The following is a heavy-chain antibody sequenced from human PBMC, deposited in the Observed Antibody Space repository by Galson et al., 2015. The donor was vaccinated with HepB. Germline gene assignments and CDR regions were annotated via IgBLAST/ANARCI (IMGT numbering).Heavy chain of an antibody. CDR1: GFTFSSYS. Sequence: SLRLSCAASGFTFSSYSMNWVRQAPGKGLEWVSYISSSSSTIYYSDSVKGRFTISRDNAKNSLYLQMNSLRDEDTAVYYCARDRNQIVVVPAAIHIYYYYGMDVWGQGTTVTVSS. D-gene: IGHD2-2*01. CDR2: ISSSSSTI. CDR3: ARDRNQIVVVPAAIHIYYYYGMDV. V-gene: IGHV3-48*02. J-gene: IGHJ6*02.